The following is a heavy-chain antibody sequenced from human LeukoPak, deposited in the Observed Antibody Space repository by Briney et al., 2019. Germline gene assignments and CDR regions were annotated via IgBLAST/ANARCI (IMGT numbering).Heavy chain of an antibody. CDR3: ARDSTTSWGSDI. D-gene: IGHD4-17*01. Sequence: SETLSLTCTVSGGSISSYYWSWIRQPPGKGLEWIGYIYYSGSTNYNPSLKSRVTISVDTSKNQFSLKLSSVTAADTVVYYCARDSTTSWGSDIWGQGTMVTVSS. J-gene: IGHJ3*02. CDR1: GGSISSYY. CDR2: IYYSGST. V-gene: IGHV4-59*01.